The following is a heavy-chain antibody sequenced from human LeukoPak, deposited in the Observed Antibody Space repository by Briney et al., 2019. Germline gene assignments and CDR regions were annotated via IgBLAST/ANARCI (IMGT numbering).Heavy chain of an antibody. Sequence: GGSLRLSCAASGFTFDDYTMHWVRQAPGKGLEWVSLISWDGGSTYYADSVKGRFTISRDNSKNSLYLQMNSLRAEDTAVYYCARLPLAYCGGDCYSPPHDAFDIWGQGTMVTVSS. CDR1: GFTFDDYT. D-gene: IGHD2-21*02. CDR3: ARLPLAYCGGDCYSPPHDAFDI. CDR2: ISWDGGST. V-gene: IGHV3-43*01. J-gene: IGHJ3*02.